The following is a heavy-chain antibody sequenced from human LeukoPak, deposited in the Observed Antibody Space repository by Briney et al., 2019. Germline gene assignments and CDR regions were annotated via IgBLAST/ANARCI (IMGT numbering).Heavy chain of an antibody. Sequence: PSETLSLTCTVSGGSISSGGYYWSWIRQHPGKGLEWIGYIYYSGSTYYNPSLKSRVTISVDTSKNQFSLKLSSVTAADTAVYYCAGFNSSSWYRFEWQGWFDPWGQGTLVTVAS. CDR3: AGFNSSSWYRFEWQGWFDP. J-gene: IGHJ5*02. CDR1: GGSISSGGYY. D-gene: IGHD6-13*01. V-gene: IGHV4-31*03. CDR2: IYYSGST.